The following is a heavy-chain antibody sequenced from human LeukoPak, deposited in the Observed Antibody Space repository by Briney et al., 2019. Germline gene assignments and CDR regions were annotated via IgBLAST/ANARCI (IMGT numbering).Heavy chain of an antibody. J-gene: IGHJ4*02. CDR3: ARGVSLGYCSSTSCYRFDY. V-gene: IGHV1-69*01. CDR1: GGTFSSYA. Sequence: SVKVSCKASGGTFSSYAISWVRQAPGQGLEWMGGIIPIFGTANYAQKFQGRVTITADESTSTAYMELSSLRSGDTAVYYCARGVSLGYCSSTSCYRFDYWGQGTLVTVSS. D-gene: IGHD2-2*02. CDR2: IIPIFGTA.